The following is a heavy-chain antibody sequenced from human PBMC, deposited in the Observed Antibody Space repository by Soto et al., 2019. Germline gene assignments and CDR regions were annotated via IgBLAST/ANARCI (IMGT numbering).Heavy chain of an antibody. CDR2: ISGSGGST. CDR1: GFTFSSYA. CDR3: AKDQYSGYGPMGGGDAFDI. J-gene: IGHJ3*02. D-gene: IGHD5-12*01. Sequence: GGSLRLSCAASGFTFSSYAMSWVRQAPGKGLEWVSAISGSGGSTYYADSVKGRFTISRDNSKNTLYLQMNSLRAEDMAVYYCAKDQYSGYGPMGGGDAFDIWGQGTMVTVSS. V-gene: IGHV3-23*01.